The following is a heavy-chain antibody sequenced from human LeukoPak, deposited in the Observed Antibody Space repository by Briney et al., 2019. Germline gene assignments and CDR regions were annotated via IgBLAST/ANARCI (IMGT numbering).Heavy chain of an antibody. V-gene: IGHV3-30*04. D-gene: IGHD5-24*01. J-gene: IGHJ4*02. Sequence: GGSLRLSCPASGFTFSTYAMHWVRQAPGKGLEWVAVISHGGENTYYADSVKGRFTISRGNSKNTLSLQMNSLTLEDTAVYYCARDPRRRDDHNFAYFDSWGQGTLVTVSS. CDR2: ISHGGENT. CDR1: GFTFSTYA. CDR3: ARDPRRRDDHNFAYFDS.